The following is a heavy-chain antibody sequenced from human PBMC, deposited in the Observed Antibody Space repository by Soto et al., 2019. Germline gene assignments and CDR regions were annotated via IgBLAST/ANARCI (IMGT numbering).Heavy chain of an antibody. J-gene: IGHJ6*03. D-gene: IGHD6-19*01. V-gene: IGHV6-1*01. CDR1: GDSVSSNIAA. CDR2: TYYRSRWYN. CDR3: ARTTSHQWYYMDV. Sequence: SQTLSLTCAISGDSVSSNIAAWRWIRLSPSRGLEWLARTYYRSRWYNDYAVSVRSRITVNPDTSKNQFSLQLTSVTPEDTAVYYCARTTSHQWYYMDVWGKGTTVTVSS.